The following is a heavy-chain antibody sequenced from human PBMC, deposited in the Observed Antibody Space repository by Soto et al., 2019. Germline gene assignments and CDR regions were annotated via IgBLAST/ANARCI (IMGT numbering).Heavy chain of an antibody. Sequence: GESLKISCKGSGYRFISYWIGWVRPMPGRGLEWMGIIYPHDSDTRYSPSFQGQVTISADKSISTAYLQWSSLKASDSAMYYCARLYGAGQWNWFDPWGQGTLVTVSS. J-gene: IGHJ5*02. CDR3: ARLYGAGQWNWFDP. CDR1: GYRFISYW. CDR2: IYPHDSDT. D-gene: IGHD3-10*01. V-gene: IGHV5-51*01.